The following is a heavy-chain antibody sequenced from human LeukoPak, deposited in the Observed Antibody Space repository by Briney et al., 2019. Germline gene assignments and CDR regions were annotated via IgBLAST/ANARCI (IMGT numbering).Heavy chain of an antibody. Sequence: GGSLRLSCAASGFTFSSYSMNWVRQAPGKGLEWVSSISSSSSYIYYADSVKGRFTISRDNAKNSLYLQMNSLRAEDTAVYYCARAVYCSSTSCWGYYYYYMDVWGKGTTVTVSS. V-gene: IGHV3-21*01. D-gene: IGHD2-2*01. J-gene: IGHJ6*03. CDR2: ISSSSSYI. CDR3: ARAVYCSSTSCWGYYYYYMDV. CDR1: GFTFSSYS.